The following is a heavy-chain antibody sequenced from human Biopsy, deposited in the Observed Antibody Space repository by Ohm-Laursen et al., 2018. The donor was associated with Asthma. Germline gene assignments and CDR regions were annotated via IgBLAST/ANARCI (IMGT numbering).Heavy chain of an antibody. CDR3: VRDGTDDAFDI. Sequence: ALRLSCTASGFSFSNFAIHWVRQAPGKGLEWVGVISKDASTQDYADSVKGRFTMARDNSKNTLDLQMNSLREEDTAVYYCVRDGTDDAFDIWGQGTVVSVSS. V-gene: IGHV3-30*06. D-gene: IGHD1-1*01. CDR1: GFSFSNFA. CDR2: ISKDASTQ. J-gene: IGHJ3*02.